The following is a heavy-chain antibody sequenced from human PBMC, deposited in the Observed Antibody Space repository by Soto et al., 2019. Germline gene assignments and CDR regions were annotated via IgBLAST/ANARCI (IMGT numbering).Heavy chain of an antibody. J-gene: IGHJ6*02. CDR1: GGTFSTYV. D-gene: IGHD1-26*01. V-gene: IGHV1-69*06. Sequence: QVQLVQSGAEVKKPGSSVKVSCKASGGTFSTYVISWVRQAPGQGLEWMGRVIPMSGSSNYAQKFQGRVTITADKDTSIAYMEVRSMRSEDTAVYYCARGLPRSGPPFYYSGLDVWGQGTTVIVSS. CDR3: ARGLPRSGPPFYYSGLDV. CDR2: VIPMSGSS.